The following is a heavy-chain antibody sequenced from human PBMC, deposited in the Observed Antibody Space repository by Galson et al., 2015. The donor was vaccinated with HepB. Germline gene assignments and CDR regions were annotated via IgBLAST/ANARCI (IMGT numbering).Heavy chain of an antibody. CDR3: ARIRDYDIDY. CDR1: GFSLSTSGMR. V-gene: IGHV2-70*04. Sequence: PALVKPTQTLTLTCTFSGFSLSTSGMRVSWIRQPPGKALEWLARIDWGDDKFYSTSLKTRLTISKDTSKNQVVLTMTNMDPVDTATYYCARIRDYDIDYWGQGTLVTVSS. J-gene: IGHJ4*02. D-gene: IGHD5-12*01. CDR2: IDWGDDK.